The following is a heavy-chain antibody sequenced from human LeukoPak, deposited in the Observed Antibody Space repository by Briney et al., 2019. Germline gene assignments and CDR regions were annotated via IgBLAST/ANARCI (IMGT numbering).Heavy chain of an antibody. CDR2: IIPIFGTA. CDR3: ARATYTDYYDSSGYPGGYFDY. Sequence: SVKVSCKASGGTFSSYAISWVRQAPGQGLKWMGGIIPIFGTANYAQKFQGRVTITADESTSTAYMELSSLRSEDTAVYYCARATYTDYYDSSGYPGGYFDYWGQGTLVTVSS. CDR1: GGTFSSYA. J-gene: IGHJ4*02. V-gene: IGHV1-69*13. D-gene: IGHD3-22*01.